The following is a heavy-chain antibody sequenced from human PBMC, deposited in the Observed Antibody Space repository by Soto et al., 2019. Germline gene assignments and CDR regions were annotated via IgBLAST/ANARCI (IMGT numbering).Heavy chain of an antibody. Sequence: QVQLVQSGAEVKKPGSSVKVSCKASGGTFSSYAISWVRQAPGQGLEWMGGIIPIFGTANYAQKFQGRVTITAAESTSTAYMELSRLRSEDTAVYYCASSHIVVVTAIGYFDYWGQGTLVTVSS. CDR3: ASSHIVVVTAIGYFDY. V-gene: IGHV1-69*01. J-gene: IGHJ4*02. CDR1: GGTFSSYA. D-gene: IGHD2-21*02. CDR2: IIPIFGTA.